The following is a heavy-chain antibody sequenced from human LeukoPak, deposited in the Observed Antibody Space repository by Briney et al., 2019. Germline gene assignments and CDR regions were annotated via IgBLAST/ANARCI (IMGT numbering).Heavy chain of an antibody. V-gene: IGHV4-59*01. D-gene: IGHD4-17*01. Sequence: PWETLSLTCTVSGAATTSNYWAWIRQSPEKGLEWIGYIYNYGSTKYEPSLKSRVSISEDTAKNQFSLNLKSVTAADTAVYYCARGVGYGDSRHYHHWVHGILVTVSS. CDR3: ARGVGYGDSRHYHH. CDR1: GAATTSNY. J-gene: IGHJ1*01. CDR2: IYNYGST.